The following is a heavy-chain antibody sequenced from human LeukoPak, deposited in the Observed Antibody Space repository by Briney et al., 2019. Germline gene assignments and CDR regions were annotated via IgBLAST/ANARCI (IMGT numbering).Heavy chain of an antibody. CDR3: ASGGDSGYFDY. J-gene: IGHJ4*02. D-gene: IGHD4-23*01. CDR2: IRYDGNSR. V-gene: IGHV3-33*07. CDR1: GFTFSSYA. Sequence: GGSLRLSREASGFTFSSYAMYWVRQAPGKGLEWVAIIRYDGNSRYYADSVKGRFTISRDNSKNTVYLQMDSLRAEDTAVYYCASGGDSGYFDYWGQGTLVTVSS.